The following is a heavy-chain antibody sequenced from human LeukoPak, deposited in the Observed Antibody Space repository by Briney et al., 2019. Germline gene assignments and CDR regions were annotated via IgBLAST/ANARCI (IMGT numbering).Heavy chain of an antibody. Sequence: GGSLRLSCAASGFSFSSYWMSWVRQTPGKGLERVANIKPDGSGKFYVDSVKGRFTMSRDNAKNTLYLQMNSLRAEDTAVYHCARYSSGWYDLWGQGTLVTVSS. V-gene: IGHV3-7*01. CDR2: IKPDGSGK. CDR1: GFSFSSYW. J-gene: IGHJ5*02. D-gene: IGHD6-19*01. CDR3: ARYSSGWYDL.